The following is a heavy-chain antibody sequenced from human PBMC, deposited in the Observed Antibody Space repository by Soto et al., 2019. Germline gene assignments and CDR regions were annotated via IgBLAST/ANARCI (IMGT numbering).Heavy chain of an antibody. Sequence: SQTLSLTCAISGDSVSSNSAAWNWIRQSPSRGLEWLGRTYYRSKWYNDYAVSVKSRITINPDTSKNQFSLQLNSVTLEGTAVYYCARDGIAVAGTGFDYWGQGTLVTVS. V-gene: IGHV6-1*01. J-gene: IGHJ4*02. CDR1: GDSVSSNSAA. CDR2: TYYRSKWYN. CDR3: ARDGIAVAGTGFDY. D-gene: IGHD6-19*01.